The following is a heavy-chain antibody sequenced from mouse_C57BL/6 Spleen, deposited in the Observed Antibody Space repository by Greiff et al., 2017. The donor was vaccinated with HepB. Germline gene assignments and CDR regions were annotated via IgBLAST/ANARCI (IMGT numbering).Heavy chain of an antibody. CDR2: IYPRSGNT. V-gene: IGHV1-81*01. CDR3: ARLEDYDGFDY. CDR1: GYTFTSYG. J-gene: IGHJ2*01. D-gene: IGHD2-4*01. Sequence: VQGVESGAELARPGASVKLSCKASGYTFTSYGISWVKQRTGQGLEWIGEIYPRSGNTYYNEKFKGKATLTADKSSSTAYMELRSLTSEDSAVYFCARLEDYDGFDYWGQGTTLTVSS.